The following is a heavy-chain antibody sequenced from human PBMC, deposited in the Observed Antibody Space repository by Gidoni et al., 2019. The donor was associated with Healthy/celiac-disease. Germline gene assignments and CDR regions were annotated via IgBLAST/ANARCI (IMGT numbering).Heavy chain of an antibody. V-gene: IGHV4-34*01. CDR2: INHSGST. Sequence: QVQLQQWGAGLLKPSETLSLTCAVYGGSFSGYYWSWIRQPPGKGLEWIGEINHSGSTNYNPSLKSRVTISVDTSKNQFSLKLSSVTAADTAVYYCARGLVAGTSHWGQGTLVTVSS. D-gene: IGHD6-19*01. J-gene: IGHJ4*02. CDR3: ARGLVAGTSH. CDR1: GGSFSGYY.